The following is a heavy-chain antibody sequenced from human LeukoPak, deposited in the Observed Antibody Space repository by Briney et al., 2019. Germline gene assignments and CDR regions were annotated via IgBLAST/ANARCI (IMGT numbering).Heavy chain of an antibody. D-gene: IGHD7-27*01. CDR2: ISWNSVNI. V-gene: IGHV3-9*01. CDR3: VKEFSATPRAAAQTGDAFDV. J-gene: IGHJ3*01. Sequence: PGGSLRLSCAASGFTFDDYAMHWVRQAPGKGLEWVSGISWNSVNIVYADSVKGRFTISRDNAKNTLDLQMNSLRPEDTAVYYCVKEFSATPRAAAQTGDAFDVWGQGTMVTVSS. CDR1: GFTFDDYA.